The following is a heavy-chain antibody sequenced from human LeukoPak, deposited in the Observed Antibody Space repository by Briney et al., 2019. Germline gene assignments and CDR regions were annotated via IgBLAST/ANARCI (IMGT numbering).Heavy chain of an antibody. CDR1: GYTFSDYF. Sequence: ASVKVSCKASGYTFSDYFMHWVRQAPGQGLEWMGWINPNSGGTNTAQMFQGRVTMTSDTSISTAYMELSRLRSDDTAVYYCAREYYYGSGANWFDPWGQGTLVTVSS. D-gene: IGHD3-10*01. CDR3: AREYYYGSGANWFDP. V-gene: IGHV1-2*02. J-gene: IGHJ5*02. CDR2: INPNSGGT.